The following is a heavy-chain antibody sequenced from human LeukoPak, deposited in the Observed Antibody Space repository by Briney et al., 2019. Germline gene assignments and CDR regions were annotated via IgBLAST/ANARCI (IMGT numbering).Heavy chain of an antibody. D-gene: IGHD2-21*01. J-gene: IGHJ4*02. V-gene: IGHV5-51*01. CDR2: IYPGDSDT. CDR3: ARAPRVFPPRFEYFDY. CDR1: GYSFTSYW. Sequence: GESLKISCKGSGYSFTSYWIGWVRQMPGKGLEWMGIIYPGDSDTRYSPSFQGQVTISADKSISTAYLQWSSLKASDTAMYYCARAPRVFPPRFEYFDYWGQGTLVTVSS.